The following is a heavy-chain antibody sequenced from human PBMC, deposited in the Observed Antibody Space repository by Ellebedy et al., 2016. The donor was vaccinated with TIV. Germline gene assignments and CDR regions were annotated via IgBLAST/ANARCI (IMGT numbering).Heavy chain of an antibody. CDR2: INQSGST. V-gene: IGHV4-34*01. Sequence: SETLSLXCAVYGGTFSGYYWSWIRQSPGEGLEWIGEINQSGSTNYDPSLKSRVTISVDTSKNQFSLKLSSVTAADTAVYYCARGRQYYDTSAYYPDYWGQGTLVTVSS. CDR1: GGTFSGYY. D-gene: IGHD3-22*01. CDR3: ARGRQYYDTSAYYPDY. J-gene: IGHJ4*02.